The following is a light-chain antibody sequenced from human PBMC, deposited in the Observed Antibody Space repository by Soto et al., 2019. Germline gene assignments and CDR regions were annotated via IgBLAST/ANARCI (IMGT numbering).Light chain of an antibody. V-gene: IGKV3-15*01. CDR2: GAS. Sequence: EIMITESPAPLSCVPGGRATPPCRASQGVSGNLAWYQQKPGQAPRPLIYGASTRATGTPARFSGSGSGTEFTLTISSLQSEDFAVYYCQQYNNWPPLTFGGGTKVEIK. CDR1: QGVSGN. J-gene: IGKJ4*01. CDR3: QQYNNWPPLT.